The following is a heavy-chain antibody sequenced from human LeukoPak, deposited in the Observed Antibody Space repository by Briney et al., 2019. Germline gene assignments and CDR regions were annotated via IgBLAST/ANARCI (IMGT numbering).Heavy chain of an antibody. V-gene: IGHV1-2*06. CDR1: GYTFTGYY. D-gene: IGHD2-15*01. J-gene: IGHJ5*02. CDR2: INPNSGGT. CDR3: ARGYCSGASCYSVENWFDP. Sequence: ASVKVSCKXSGYTFTGYYIQWVRQSPGQGLEWMGRINPNSGGTNYAQKFQGRVTMTRDTSISTAYMELSRLRSDDTAVYYCARGYCSGASCYSVENWFDPWGQGTLVTVSS.